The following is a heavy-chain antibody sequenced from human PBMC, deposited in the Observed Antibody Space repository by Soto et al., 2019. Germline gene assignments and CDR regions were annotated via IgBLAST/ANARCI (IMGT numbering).Heavy chain of an antibody. D-gene: IGHD2-15*01. V-gene: IGHV4-31*03. CDR3: ARDHLHCSGGSCYSYWFDP. Sequence: QVQLQESGPGLVKPSQTLSLTCTVSGGSISSGGYYWSWIRQHPGKGLEWIGYIYYSGSNYYNPSLKSRVTISVDTSKNQFSLKLSSVTAADTAVYYCARDHLHCSGGSCYSYWFDPWGQGTLVTVSS. CDR1: GGSISSGGYY. J-gene: IGHJ5*02. CDR2: IYYSGSN.